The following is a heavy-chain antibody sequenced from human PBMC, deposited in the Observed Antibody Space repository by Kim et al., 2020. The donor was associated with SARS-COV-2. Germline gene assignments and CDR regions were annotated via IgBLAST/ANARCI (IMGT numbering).Heavy chain of an antibody. CDR1: GFTFSDYY. V-gene: IGHV3-11*01. CDR3: ARQSRYCSSTSCYTYYYYGMDV. J-gene: IGHJ6*02. Sequence: GGSLRLSCAASGFTFSDYYMSWIRQAPGKGLEWVSYISSSGSTIYYADSVKGRFTISRDNAKNSLYLQMNSLRAEDTAVYYCARQSRYCSSTSCYTYYYYGMDVWGQGTTVTVSS. CDR2: ISSSGSTI. D-gene: IGHD2-2*02.